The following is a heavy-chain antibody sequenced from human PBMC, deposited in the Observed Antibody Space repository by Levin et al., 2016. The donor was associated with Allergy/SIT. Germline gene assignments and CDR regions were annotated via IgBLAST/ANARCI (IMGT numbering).Heavy chain of an antibody. CDR3: AKQMESVSYFDWLLFVGGPDY. V-gene: IGHV3-23*01. CDR2: ISGSGGST. D-gene: IGHD3-9*01. CDR1: GFTFSSYA. Sequence: GGSLRLSCAASGFTFSSYAMSWVRQAPGKGLEWVSAISGSGGSTYYADSVKGRFTISRDNSKNTLYLQMNSLRAEDTAVYYCAKQMESVSYFDWLLFVGGPDYWGQGTLVTVSS. J-gene: IGHJ4*02.